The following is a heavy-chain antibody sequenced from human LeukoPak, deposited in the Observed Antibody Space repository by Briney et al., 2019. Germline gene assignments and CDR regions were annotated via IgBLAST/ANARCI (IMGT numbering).Heavy chain of an antibody. CDR1: GGAISSYY. Sequence: PSETLSLTCTVFGGAISSYYWSWIRQPPGKGLEWIGYIYYSGSTNYNPSLTSRVTISVDTSKNQFSLKLSSVTAADTAVYYCARGEPVDPWGQGTLVTVSS. CDR3: ARGEPVDP. CDR2: IYYSGST. V-gene: IGHV4-59*01. J-gene: IGHJ5*02.